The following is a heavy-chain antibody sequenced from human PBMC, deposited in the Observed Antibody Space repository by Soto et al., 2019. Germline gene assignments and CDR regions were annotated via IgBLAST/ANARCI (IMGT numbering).Heavy chain of an antibody. CDR1: GFTFSNDD. V-gene: IGHV3-13*05. J-gene: IGHJ6*02. CDR3: ARTDRDFYGLDV. CDR2: ISAAGDP. Sequence: EVQLVESGGGLVQPGGSLRLSCEASGFTFSNDDMHWARQGTGKGLECVSGISAAGDPDYADSVEGRFTISRENAQNSFFLQMNRFRVGDTAVYYCARTDRDFYGLDVWCQGTTVIVSS.